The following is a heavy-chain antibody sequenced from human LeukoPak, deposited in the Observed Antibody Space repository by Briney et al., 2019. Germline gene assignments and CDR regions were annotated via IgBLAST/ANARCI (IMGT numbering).Heavy chain of an antibody. CDR3: ARGGENSGFDY. V-gene: IGHV3-21*01. CDR2: ISSLSNYI. D-gene: IGHD6-19*01. J-gene: IGHJ4*02. Sequence: GGSLRLSCAASGFTVSSNYMNWVRQAPGKGLEWVSSISSLSNYIYYADSVKGRFTISRDNAKNSLYLQMNSLRAEDTALYYCARGGENSGFDYWGQGTLVIVSS. CDR1: GFTVSSNY.